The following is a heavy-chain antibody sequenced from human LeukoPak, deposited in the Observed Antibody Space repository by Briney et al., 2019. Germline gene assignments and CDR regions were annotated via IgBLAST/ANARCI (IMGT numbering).Heavy chain of an antibody. CDR2: ISAYNGNT. V-gene: IGHV1-18*04. Sequence: GASVTVSCKASGGTFSNYAITGVRQAPGQGLEWMGWISAYNGNTNYAPKLQGRVTMTTDPSTSTAYMELRSLRSDDTAVYYCARDRGYFDYWGQGTLVTVSS. CDR3: ARDRGYFDY. J-gene: IGHJ4*02. D-gene: IGHD3-10*01. CDR1: GGTFSNYA.